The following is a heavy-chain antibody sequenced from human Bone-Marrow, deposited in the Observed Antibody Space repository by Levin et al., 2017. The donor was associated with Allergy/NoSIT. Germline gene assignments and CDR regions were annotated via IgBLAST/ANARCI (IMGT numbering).Heavy chain of an antibody. CDR3: ARDRSAPRY. Sequence: PGGSLRLSCGASGFTFSSYTMNWVRQAPGKGLEWVASISASTTYTYYGDSVKGRFTISRDNSKNSLYLQMTSLTVEDTAVYYCARDRSAPRYWGQGTLVTVSS. CDR2: ISASTTYT. J-gene: IGHJ4*02. CDR1: GFTFSSYT. V-gene: IGHV3-21*01.